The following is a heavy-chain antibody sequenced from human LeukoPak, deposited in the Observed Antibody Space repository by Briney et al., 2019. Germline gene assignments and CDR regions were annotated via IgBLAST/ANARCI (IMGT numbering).Heavy chain of an antibody. J-gene: IGHJ4*02. CDR1: GFTFSSYG. CDR2: IRYDGSNK. D-gene: IGHD3-22*01. Sequence: PGGSLRLSCAASGFTFSSYGMHWVRQAPGRGLEWVAFIRYDGSNKYYADSVKGRFTISRDNSKNTLYLQMNSLRAEDTAVYYCAKAGHYYDSSGYYLADYWGQGTLVTVSS. CDR3: AKAGHYYDSSGYYLADY. V-gene: IGHV3-30*02.